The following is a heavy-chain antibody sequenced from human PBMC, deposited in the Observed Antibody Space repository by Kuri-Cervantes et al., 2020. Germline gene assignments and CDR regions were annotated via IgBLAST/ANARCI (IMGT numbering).Heavy chain of an antibody. CDR2: NYWDDDK. V-gene: IGHV2-5*02. CDR1: GFSLSTSGVG. J-gene: IGHJ5*02. CDR3: AHRVAAAGTNWFDP. D-gene: IGHD6-13*01. Sequence: TLVSPTQTYTLTCTFSGFSLSTSGVGVGWIRQPPGKAREWLAVNYWDDDKRYTPSLKSRLTITKDTSKNQVVLTMTNMDPVDTATYYCAHRVAAAGTNWFDPWGQGTLVTVSS.